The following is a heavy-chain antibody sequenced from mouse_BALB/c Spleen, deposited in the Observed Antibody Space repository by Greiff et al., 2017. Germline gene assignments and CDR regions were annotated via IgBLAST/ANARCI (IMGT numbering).Heavy chain of an antibody. CDR3: TRGNYDYDRFDY. D-gene: IGHD2-4*01. J-gene: IGHJ2*01. CDR2: IYPGNSDT. Sequence: EVQLQQSGTVLARPGASVKMSCKASGYSFTSYWMHWVKQRPGQGLEWIGAIYPGNSDTSYNQKFKGKAKLTAVTSASTAYMELSSLTNEDSAVYYCTRGNYDYDRFDYWGQGTTLTVSS. V-gene: IGHV1-5*01. CDR1: GYSFTSYW.